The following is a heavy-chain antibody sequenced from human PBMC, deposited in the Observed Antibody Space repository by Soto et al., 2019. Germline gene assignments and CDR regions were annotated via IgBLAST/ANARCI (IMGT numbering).Heavy chain of an antibody. D-gene: IGHD2-15*01. CDR1: GYSFTSYW. V-gene: IGHV5-10-1*01. J-gene: IGHJ6*02. CDR3: ARHWDYSAYYYGMDV. Sequence: PGESLKISCKGSGYSFTSYWISWVRQMPGKGLEWMGRIDPSDSYTNYSPSFQGHVTISADKSISTAYLQWSSLKASDTAMYYCARHWDYSAYYYGMDVWGQGTTVTVSS. CDR2: IDPSDSYT.